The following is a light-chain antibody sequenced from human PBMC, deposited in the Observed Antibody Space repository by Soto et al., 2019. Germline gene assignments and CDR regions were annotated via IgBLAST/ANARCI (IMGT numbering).Light chain of an antibody. V-gene: IGKV1-5*03. CDR2: KAS. CDR3: QQYNSYWT. CDR1: QSISSW. J-gene: IGKJ1*01. Sequence: DIQMTQSPSTLSASVGDRVTITGRASQSISSWLAWYQQNPGKAPKLLIYKASSLESGVPSRFSGSGSGTEFTLTISSLQPDDFATYYCQQYNSYWTFGQGTKVEIK.